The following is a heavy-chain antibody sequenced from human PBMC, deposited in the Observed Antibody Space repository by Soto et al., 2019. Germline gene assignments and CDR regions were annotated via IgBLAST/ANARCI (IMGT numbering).Heavy chain of an antibody. V-gene: IGHV4-31*03. CDR2: IYYSGST. CDR3: ARSPGYCISTSCYPSYYYYYGMDV. CDR1: GGSISSGGYY. D-gene: IGHD2-2*01. J-gene: IGHJ6*02. Sequence: SETLSLTCTVSGGSISSGGYYWSWIRQHPGKGLEWIGYIYYSGSTYYNPSLKSRVTISVDTSKNQFSLKLSSVTAADTAVYYCARSPGYCISTSCYPSYYYYYGMDVWGQGTTVTVSS.